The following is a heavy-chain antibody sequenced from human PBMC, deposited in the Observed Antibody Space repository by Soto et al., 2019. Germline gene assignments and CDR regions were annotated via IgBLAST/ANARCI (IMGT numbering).Heavy chain of an antibody. CDR1: GYSFTNNY. Sequence: QVQLVQSGAEVIKPGASVKISCKASGYSFTNNYINWVRQAPGQGLEWVGLINPSGASTTSAQNSQGRVIMNREQSTRTVYMELSILSSPDTAVYYCARVYGLVKHDDFWSGYYDYWGQGTQVTVSS. J-gene: IGHJ4*02. CDR3: ARVYGLVKHDDFWSGYYDY. V-gene: IGHV1-46*01. CDR2: INPSGAST. D-gene: IGHD3-3*01.